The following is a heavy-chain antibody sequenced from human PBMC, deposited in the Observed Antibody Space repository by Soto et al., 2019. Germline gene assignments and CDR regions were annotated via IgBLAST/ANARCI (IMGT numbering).Heavy chain of an antibody. CDR3: ARSYGSGSYYKTAYYYYMDV. CDR2: IYYSGST. Sequence: QVQLQESGPELVKPSETLSLTCTVSGGSISSYYWSWLRQPPGKGLEWIGYIYYSGSTNYNPSLKGRVTISVDTSKNQFSLKRSSVTAADTAVYYCARSYGSGSYYKTAYYYYMDVWGKGTTVTVSS. D-gene: IGHD3-10*01. CDR1: GGSISSYY. J-gene: IGHJ6*03. V-gene: IGHV4-59*08.